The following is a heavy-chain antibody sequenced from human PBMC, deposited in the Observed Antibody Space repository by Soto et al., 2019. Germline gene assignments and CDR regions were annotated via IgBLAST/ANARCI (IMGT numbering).Heavy chain of an antibody. J-gene: IGHJ6*02. V-gene: IGHV3-9*01. CDR2: ISWNSGSI. Sequence: VQLVESGGGLVQPGRSLRLSCAASGFTFDDYAMHWVRQAPGKGLEWVSGISWNSGSIGYADSVKGRFTISRDNAKNSLYLQMNSLRAEDTALYYCAKDMYPVATYYYYGMDVWGQGTTVTVSS. D-gene: IGHD5-12*01. CDR1: GFTFDDYA. CDR3: AKDMYPVATYYYYGMDV.